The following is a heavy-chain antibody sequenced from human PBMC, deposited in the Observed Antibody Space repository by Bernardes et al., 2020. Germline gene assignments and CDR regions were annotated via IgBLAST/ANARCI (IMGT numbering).Heavy chain of an antibody. CDR3: ARGTSGSFNLDY. Sequence: SETLSLTCTVSGDSVSTDRYYWNWIRQPPGKGLEWIAYIYNSGSANYNPSLTSRVTISVDTSNNQFSLKLRSATAADTAMYYCARGTSGSFNLDYWGQGTLATVSS. J-gene: IGHJ4*02. CDR1: GDSVSTDRYY. D-gene: IGHD1-26*01. CDR2: IYNSGSA. V-gene: IGHV4-61*01.